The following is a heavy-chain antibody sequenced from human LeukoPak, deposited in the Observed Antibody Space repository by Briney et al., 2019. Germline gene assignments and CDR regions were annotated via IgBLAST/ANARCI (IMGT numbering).Heavy chain of an antibody. CDR1: GYTFTGYY. D-gene: IGHD6-13*01. CDR2: ISAYNGNT. CDR3: ARDRSYSSSWDY. J-gene: IGHJ4*02. Sequence: GASVKVSCKASGYTFTGYYMHWVRQAPGQGLEWMGWISAYNGNTNYAQKLQGRVTMTTDTSTSTAYMELRSLRSDDTAVYYCARDRSYSSSWDYWGQGTLVTVSS. V-gene: IGHV1-18*04.